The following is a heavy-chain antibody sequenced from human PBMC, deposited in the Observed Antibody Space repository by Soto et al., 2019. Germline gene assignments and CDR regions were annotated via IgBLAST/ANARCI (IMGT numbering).Heavy chain of an antibody. CDR2: ISAHNGNT. D-gene: IGHD1-1*01. V-gene: IGHV1-18*01. CDR3: ARGGYGDY. J-gene: IGHJ4*02. Sequence: QVHLVQSGAEVKKPGASVKVSCKVSGYGFTTYGIPGVRQAPVAGLEWMAWISAHNGNTNYAHKLQGRVTMTRDTSTSTASLELRSLRSDDTAVYYCARGGYGDYWGQGALVTVSS. CDR1: GYGFTTYG.